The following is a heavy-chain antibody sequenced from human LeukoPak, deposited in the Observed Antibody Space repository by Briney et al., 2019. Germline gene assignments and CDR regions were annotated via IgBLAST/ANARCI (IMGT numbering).Heavy chain of an antibody. Sequence: GGSLRLSCAASGFTFSSYGMHWVRQAPGKGLEWVAVISYDGSNKYYADSVKGRFTISRDNSKNTLYLQMNSLRAEDTAVYYCARDDHTAIDYWGQGTLVTVSS. V-gene: IGHV3-30*03. CDR2: ISYDGSNK. D-gene: IGHD5-18*01. CDR3: ARDDHTAIDY. J-gene: IGHJ4*02. CDR1: GFTFSSYG.